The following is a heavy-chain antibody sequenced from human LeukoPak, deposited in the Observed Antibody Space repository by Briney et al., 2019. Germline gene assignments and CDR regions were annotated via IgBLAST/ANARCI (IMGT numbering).Heavy chain of an antibody. Sequence: SETLSLTCYVSGDSISSSTYYWGWIRQPPGKGLEWIGSIYSSGSTYYNPSLKSRVTISVDTSKNQFSLELNSVTAADTAVYYCALHSSWDHYFDYWGQGTLVTVSS. CDR1: GDSISSSTYY. CDR2: IYSSGST. V-gene: IGHV4-39*01. CDR3: ALHSSWDHYFDY. D-gene: IGHD6-13*01. J-gene: IGHJ4*02.